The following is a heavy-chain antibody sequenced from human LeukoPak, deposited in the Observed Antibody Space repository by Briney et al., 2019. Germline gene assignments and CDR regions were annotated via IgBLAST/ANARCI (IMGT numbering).Heavy chain of an antibody. D-gene: IGHD1-26*01. CDR2: INPNSGGT. J-gene: IGHJ6*03. Sequence: GASVKVSCKASGYTFTGYYMHWVRQAPGQGLEWMGWINPNSGGTNYAQKFQGRVTMTRDTSISTPYMELSRLRSDDAAVYYCARGAGATLYYYYYYMDVWGKGTTVTVSS. CDR3: ARGAGATLYYYYYYMDV. CDR1: GYTFTGYY. V-gene: IGHV1-2*02.